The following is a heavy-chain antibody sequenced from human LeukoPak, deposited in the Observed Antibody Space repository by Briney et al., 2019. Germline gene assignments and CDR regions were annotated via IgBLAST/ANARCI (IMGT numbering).Heavy chain of an antibody. CDR2: ISWDGGST. V-gene: IGHV3-43D*03. CDR3: AGKLWFGVYYYYYYMDV. Sequence: GGSLRLSCAASGFTFDDYAMHWVRQAPGKGLEWVSLISWDGGSTYYADSVKGRFTISRDNAKNSLYLQMNSLRAEDTAVYYCAGKLWFGVYYYYYYMDVWGKGTTVTISS. CDR1: GFTFDDYA. D-gene: IGHD3-10*01. J-gene: IGHJ6*03.